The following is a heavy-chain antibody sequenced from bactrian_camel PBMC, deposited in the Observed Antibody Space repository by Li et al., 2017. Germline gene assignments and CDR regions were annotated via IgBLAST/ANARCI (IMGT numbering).Heavy chain of an antibody. CDR2: IDSDGNA. Sequence: QLVESGGGSAQSGGFLRLSCAASGDNYSRYCMGWFRQAPGKEREGIASIDSDGNADYADSVKGRFTISQENAKDTVYLQMNSLKPEDTAMYYCNAKLEVGYSGSWCTEVSDYWGQGTQVTVS. CDR3: NAKLEVGYSGSWCTEVSDY. J-gene: IGHJ4*01. CDR1: GDNYSRYC. V-gene: IGHV3S53*01. D-gene: IGHD1*01.